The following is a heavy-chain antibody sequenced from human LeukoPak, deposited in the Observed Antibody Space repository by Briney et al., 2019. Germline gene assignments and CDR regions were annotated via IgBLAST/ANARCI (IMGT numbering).Heavy chain of an antibody. CDR1: GFTFSSYS. CDR3: TTPGDSGWYNH. CDR2: ISRNGAHP. J-gene: IGHJ4*02. D-gene: IGHD6-19*01. Sequence: GGSLRLSCAASGFTFSSYSISWVRQAPGKGLEWVSVISRNGAHPYYIDSVRDRFTVSRDNSKNIMYLQMNSLRAEDAALYYCTTPGDSGWYNHWGQGTLVTVSS. V-gene: IGHV3-23*01.